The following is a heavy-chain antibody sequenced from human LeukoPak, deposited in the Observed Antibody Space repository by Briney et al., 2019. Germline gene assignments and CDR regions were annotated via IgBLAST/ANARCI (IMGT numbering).Heavy chain of an antibody. V-gene: IGHV3-9*01. Sequence: QPGGSLRLSCAASGFTFDDYAMHWVRQAPGKGLEWVSGISWNSGSIGYADSVKGRFTISRDNAKNSLYLQMNSLRAEDTALYYCAKEVGATRAFDIWGQGTMVTVSS. CDR1: GFTFDDYA. J-gene: IGHJ3*02. D-gene: IGHD1-26*01. CDR3: AKEVGATRAFDI. CDR2: ISWNSGSI.